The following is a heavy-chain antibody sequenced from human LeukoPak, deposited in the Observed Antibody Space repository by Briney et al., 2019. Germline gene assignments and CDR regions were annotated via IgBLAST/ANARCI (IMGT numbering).Heavy chain of an antibody. D-gene: IGHD3-22*01. V-gene: IGHV3-30*19. J-gene: IGHJ5*02. CDR2: ISYDGSNK. CDR1: GFMFSSYG. Sequence: GGSLRLSCAASGFMFSSYGMHWVRQAPGKGLEWVAVISYDGSNKYYADSVKGRFTISRDNSKNTLYLQMNSLRAEDTAVYYCARENYYDSSGNNWFDPWGQGTLVTVSS. CDR3: ARENYYDSSGNNWFDP.